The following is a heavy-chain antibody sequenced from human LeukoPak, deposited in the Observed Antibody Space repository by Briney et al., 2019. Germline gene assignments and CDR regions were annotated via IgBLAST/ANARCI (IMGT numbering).Heavy chain of an antibody. CDR1: GGSFSGYY. J-gene: IGHJ4*02. D-gene: IGHD5-18*01. V-gene: IGHV4-34*01. CDR2: INHSGST. CDR3: AARARIQPFDY. Sequence: SETLSLTCAVYGGSFSGYYWSWIRQPPGKGLEWIGEINHSGSTNYNPSLKSRVTISVDTSKNQFSLKLSSVTAADTAVYYCAARARIQPFDYWGQGTLVTVSS.